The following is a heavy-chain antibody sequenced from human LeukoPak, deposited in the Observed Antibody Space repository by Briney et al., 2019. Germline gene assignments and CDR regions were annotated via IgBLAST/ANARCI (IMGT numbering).Heavy chain of an antibody. Sequence: GGSMRLSCAASGFTFSIYSMNWVRQAPGKGLEWVSSISSSSSYIYYADSVKGRFTISRDNAKNSLYLQMNSLRAEDTAVYYCARDLTRVAADAFDIWGQGTMVTVSS. J-gene: IGHJ3*02. CDR1: GFTFSIYS. V-gene: IGHV3-21*01. D-gene: IGHD6-19*01. CDR2: ISSSSSYI. CDR3: ARDLTRVAADAFDI.